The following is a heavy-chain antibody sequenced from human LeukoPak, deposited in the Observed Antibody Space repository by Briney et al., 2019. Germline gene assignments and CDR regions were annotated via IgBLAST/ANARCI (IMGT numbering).Heavy chain of an antibody. Sequence: SETLSLTCTVSGGSISSYYWSWIRQPAGKGLEWIGRIYTSGSTNYNPSLKSRVTMSVDTSKNQFSLKLSSVTAADTAVYYCAREKYQLLYYYYYYMDVWGKGTTVTVSS. CDR1: GGSISSYY. CDR3: AREKYQLLYYYYYYMDV. J-gene: IGHJ6*03. D-gene: IGHD2-2*01. V-gene: IGHV4-4*07. CDR2: IYTSGST.